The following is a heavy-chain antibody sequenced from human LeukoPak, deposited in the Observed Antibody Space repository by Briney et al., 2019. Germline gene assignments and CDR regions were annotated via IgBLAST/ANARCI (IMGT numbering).Heavy chain of an antibody. Sequence: GGSLRLSCAASGFTFRSYWMHWVRQAPGKGLVWVSRVNGDGSSTNYADSVKGRFTISRDNAKNTLYLQMNSLRAEDTAVYYCAKDLMGYWGQGTLVTVSS. CDR2: VNGDGSST. V-gene: IGHV3-74*01. CDR3: AKDLMGY. D-gene: IGHD2-8*01. J-gene: IGHJ4*02. CDR1: GFTFRSYW.